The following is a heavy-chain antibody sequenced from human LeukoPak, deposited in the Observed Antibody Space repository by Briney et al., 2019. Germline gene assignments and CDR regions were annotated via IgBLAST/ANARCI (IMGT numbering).Heavy chain of an antibody. Sequence: GGSLRLSCAASGFTFSSYSMNWVRQAPGKGLEWVSSISTSSSYIHYADSVKGRFTISRDNAKNTLYLQMNSLRAEDTAVYYCAKFRGYSYGPIGYWGQGTLVTVSS. CDR1: GFTFSSYS. J-gene: IGHJ4*02. CDR3: AKFRGYSYGPIGY. D-gene: IGHD5-18*01. CDR2: ISTSSSYI. V-gene: IGHV3-21*04.